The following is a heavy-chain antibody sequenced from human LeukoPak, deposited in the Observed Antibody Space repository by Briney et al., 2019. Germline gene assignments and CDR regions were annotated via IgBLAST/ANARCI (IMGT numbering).Heavy chain of an antibody. J-gene: IGHJ4*02. D-gene: IGHD3-10*01. CDR2: IYPGDSDT. CDR1: GYSFTSYW. V-gene: IGHV5-51*01. Sequence: VESLKISCKGSGYSFTSYWIGWVRQIPGKGLEWMGIIYPGDSDTRYSPSFQGQVTISADKSISTAYLQWSSLKASDTAMYYCAKGPVGVRGVIITFFDYWGQGTLVTVSS. CDR3: AKGPVGVRGVIITFFDY.